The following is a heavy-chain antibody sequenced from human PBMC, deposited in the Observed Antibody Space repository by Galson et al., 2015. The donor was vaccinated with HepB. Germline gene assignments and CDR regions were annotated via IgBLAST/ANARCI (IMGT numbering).Heavy chain of an antibody. CDR3: ARTFGAGGYDYVVVIDAFDI. CDR2: INSDGSST. CDR1: GFTFSSYR. V-gene: IGHV3-74*01. Sequence: SLRLSCAASGFTFSSYRMHWVRQGPGKGLVWVSRINSDGSSTSYADSVKGRFTISRDNAKNTLYLQMDSLRAEDTAVYYCARTFGAGGYDYVVVIDAFDIWGQGTMVTVSS. J-gene: IGHJ3*02. D-gene: IGHD5-12*01.